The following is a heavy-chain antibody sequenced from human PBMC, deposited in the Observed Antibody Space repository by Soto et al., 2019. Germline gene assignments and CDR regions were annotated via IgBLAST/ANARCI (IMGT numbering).Heavy chain of an antibody. Sequence: SETLSLTCAVYGGSFSGYYWSWIRQAPGKGLEWIGEINHSGGTNYNPSLKSRVTISVDTSKNQFSLKLTSVTAADTAVYYCARDRYYYGSGRIDYWGHGTLVTVS. D-gene: IGHD3-10*01. J-gene: IGHJ4*01. CDR1: GGSFSGYY. V-gene: IGHV4-34*01. CDR2: INHSGGT. CDR3: ARDRYYYGSGRIDY.